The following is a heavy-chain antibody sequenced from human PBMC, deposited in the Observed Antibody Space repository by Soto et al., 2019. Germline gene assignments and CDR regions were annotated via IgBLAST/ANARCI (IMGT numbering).Heavy chain of an antibody. CDR3: AREADILTRNFDS. CDR2: IWYNGSNK. CDR1: GFXFSSYG. J-gene: IGHJ4*02. D-gene: IGHD3-9*01. V-gene: IGHV3-33*01. Sequence: GGSLXLSCAASGFXFSSYGMHWVRQAPGKGVESLPVIWYNGSNKYYADSVKGRFTISRDNSKNTLYLQMNSLRAEDTAVYYCAREADILTRNFDSWGQGTLVTVSS.